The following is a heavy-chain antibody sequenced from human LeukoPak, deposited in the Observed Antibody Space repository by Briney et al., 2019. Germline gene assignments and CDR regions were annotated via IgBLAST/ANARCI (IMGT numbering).Heavy chain of an antibody. J-gene: IGHJ4*02. V-gene: IGHV4-39*07. CDR2: IYYSGIT. CDR3: AREGDGPASDY. D-gene: IGHD6-25*01. CDR1: GGSISTSSYN. Sequence: SETLSLTCTVSGGSISTSSYNWGWIRQPPGKGLEWIGSIYYSGITYYNPSLKSRVTISVDTSKNQFSLRLSSVTAADTAVYYCAREGDGPASDYWGQGTLVTVSS.